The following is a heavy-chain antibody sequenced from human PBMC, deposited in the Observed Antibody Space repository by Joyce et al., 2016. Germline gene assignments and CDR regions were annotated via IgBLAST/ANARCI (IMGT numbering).Heavy chain of an antibody. Sequence: QVLLVQSGATVKRPGSSLRVSCKSSGGAFSNFTVNWVRQAPGQRLEWMGGIIPFVGAAEYAEHFQGRVTLTADLSTRTAYMELSSLTSADTAVYYCARGGTSSDHYFFYTLDVWGPGTTVIVSS. CDR3: ARGGTSSDHYFFYTLDV. CDR1: GGAFSNFT. J-gene: IGHJ6*02. CDR2: IIPFVGAA. V-gene: IGHV1-69*12. D-gene: IGHD1-14*01.